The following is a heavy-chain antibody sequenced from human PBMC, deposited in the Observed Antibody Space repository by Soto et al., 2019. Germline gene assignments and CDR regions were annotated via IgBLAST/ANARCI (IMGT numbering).Heavy chain of an antibody. CDR2: MNPNSGNT. CDR1: GYTFTSYD. V-gene: IGHV1-8*01. CDR3: ARDPYYDIEGNAFDI. D-gene: IGHD3-9*01. Sequence: QVQLVQSGAEVKKPGASVKVSCKASGYTFTSYDINWVRQATGQGLEWMGWMNPNSGNTGYAQMFQGRVTMTRNTSISTASMELSSLRSEDTAVYYCARDPYYDIEGNAFDIWGQGTMVTVSS. J-gene: IGHJ3*02.